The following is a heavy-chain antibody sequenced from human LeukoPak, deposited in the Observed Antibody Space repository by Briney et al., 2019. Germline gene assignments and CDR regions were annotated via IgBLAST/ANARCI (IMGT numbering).Heavy chain of an antibody. Sequence: GGSLRLSCAASGFTFSSYSMNWVRQAPGKGLEWVSVIYSGGSTYYADSVKGRFTISRDNSKNTLYLQMNSLRAEDTAVYYCARGRGDFWSGYWLGYYFDYWGQGTLVTVSS. J-gene: IGHJ4*02. CDR3: ARGRGDFWSGYWLGYYFDY. CDR1: GFTFSSYS. CDR2: IYSGGST. V-gene: IGHV3-53*01. D-gene: IGHD3-3*01.